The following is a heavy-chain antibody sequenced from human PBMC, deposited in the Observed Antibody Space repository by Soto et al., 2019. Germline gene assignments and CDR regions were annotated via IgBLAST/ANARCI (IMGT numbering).Heavy chain of an antibody. V-gene: IGHV3-30*18. CDR3: AKERGPYSSGWYYFDY. J-gene: IGHJ4*02. CDR2: ISYDGSNK. Sequence: GGSLRLSCAASGFTFSSYGMHWVRQAPGKGLEWVAVISYDGSNKYYADSVKGRFTISRDNSKNTLYLQMNSLRAEDTAVYYCAKERGPYSSGWYYFDYWGQGTLVTVSS. CDR1: GFTFSSYG. D-gene: IGHD6-19*01.